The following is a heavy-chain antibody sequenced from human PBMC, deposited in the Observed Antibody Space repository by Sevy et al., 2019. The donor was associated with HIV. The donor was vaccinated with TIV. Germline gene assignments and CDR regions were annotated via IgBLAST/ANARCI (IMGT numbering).Heavy chain of an antibody. CDR3: ARHCTGSSCSHAFDI. Sequence: SETLSLTCAVYGGSFSGYCWSWIRQPPGKGLEWIGVINHSGGTNYNPSLKSRVTISVDTSKNQFSLKLNSVSAADTAVYYCARHCTGSSCSHAFDIWGQGTMVTVSS. J-gene: IGHJ3*02. CDR1: GGSFSGYC. CDR2: INHSGGT. V-gene: IGHV4-34*01. D-gene: IGHD2-15*01.